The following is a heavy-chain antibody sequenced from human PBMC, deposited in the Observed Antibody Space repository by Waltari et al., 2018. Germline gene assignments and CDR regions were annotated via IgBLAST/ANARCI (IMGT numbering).Heavy chain of an antibody. CDR3: ANLMIGLGAFDI. CDR1: GFTFSSYA. V-gene: IGHV3-23*04. CDR2: ISGSGGST. Sequence: EVQLVESGGGLVQPGGSLRLSCAASGFTFSSYAMSWVTQAPGKGLEWVSAISGSGGSTYYADSVKGRFTISRDNSKNTLYLQMNSLRAEDTAVYYCANLMIGLGAFDIWGQGTMVTVSS. J-gene: IGHJ3*02. D-gene: IGHD3-10*02.